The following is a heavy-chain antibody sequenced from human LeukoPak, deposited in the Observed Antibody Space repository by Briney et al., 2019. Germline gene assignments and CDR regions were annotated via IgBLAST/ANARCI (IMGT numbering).Heavy chain of an antibody. Sequence: GASVKVSCKASGYTFTGYYMHWVRQAPGQGLEWMGIINPSGGSTSYAQKFQGRVTMTRDTSTSTVYMELSSLRSEDTAVYYCARGAGIEMATITFYWFDPWGQGTLVTVSS. V-gene: IGHV1-46*03. J-gene: IGHJ5*02. D-gene: IGHD5-24*01. CDR1: GYTFTGYY. CDR2: INPSGGST. CDR3: ARGAGIEMATITFYWFDP.